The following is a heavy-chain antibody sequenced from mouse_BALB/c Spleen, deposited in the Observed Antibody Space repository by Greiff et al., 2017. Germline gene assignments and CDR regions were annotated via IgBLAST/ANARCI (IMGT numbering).Heavy chain of an antibody. CDR2: ISCYNGAT. CDR3: ATGTYYYAMDY. CDR1: GYSFTGYY. V-gene: IGHV1S34*01. D-gene: IGHD4-1*01. J-gene: IGHJ4*01. Sequence: LVKTGASVKISCKASGYSFTGYYMHWVKQSHGKSLEWIGYISCYNGATSYNQKFKGKATFTVDTSSSTAYMQFNSLTSEDSAVYYCATGTYYYAMDYWGQGTSVTVSS.